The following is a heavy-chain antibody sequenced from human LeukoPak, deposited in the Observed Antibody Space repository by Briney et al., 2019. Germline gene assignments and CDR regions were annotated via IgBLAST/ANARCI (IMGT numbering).Heavy chain of an antibody. D-gene: IGHD6-19*01. Sequence: SVKVSCKASGGTFSSYAISWVRQAPGQGLEWMGRIIPILGIANYAQKFQGRVTITADKSTSTAYMELSSLRSEDTAVYYCARVGSSGSNLGDWFDPWGQGTLVTVSS. CDR2: IIPILGIA. V-gene: IGHV1-69*04. CDR3: ARVGSSGSNLGDWFDP. CDR1: GGTFSSYA. J-gene: IGHJ5*02.